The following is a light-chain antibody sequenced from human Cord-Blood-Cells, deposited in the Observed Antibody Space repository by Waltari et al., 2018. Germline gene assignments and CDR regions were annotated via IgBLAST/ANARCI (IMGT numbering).Light chain of an antibody. V-gene: IGLV3-1*01. J-gene: IGLJ2*01. CDR2: QDS. Sequence: VLTQPPSVSVSPGQTASITCSGATLGDKYACWYQQKPGQSPVLVIYQDSKRPSGIPERFSGSNSGNTATLTISGTQAMDEADYYCQAWDSSTVVFGGGTKLTVL. CDR1: TLGDKY. CDR3: QAWDSSTVV.